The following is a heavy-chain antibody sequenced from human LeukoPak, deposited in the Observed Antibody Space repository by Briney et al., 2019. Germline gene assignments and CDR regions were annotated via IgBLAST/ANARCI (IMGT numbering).Heavy chain of an antibody. CDR2: INPSGGST. CDR3: ARDLYCSGGSCPVGNWFDP. J-gene: IGHJ5*02. V-gene: IGHV1-46*01. Sequence: GASVKVSCKPSGYTFTSYYMHWVRQAPGQGLEWMGIINPSGGSTSYAQKFQGRVTMTRDTSTSTVYMELSSLRSEDTAVYYWARDLYCSGGSCPVGNWFDPWGQGTLVTDSS. CDR1: GYTFTSYY. D-gene: IGHD2-15*01.